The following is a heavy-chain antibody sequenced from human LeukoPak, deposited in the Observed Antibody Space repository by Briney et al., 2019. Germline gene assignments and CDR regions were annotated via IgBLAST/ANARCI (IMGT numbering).Heavy chain of an antibody. CDR2: ISGSSTTI. J-gene: IGHJ4*02. D-gene: IGHD2-21*02. V-gene: IGHV3-48*02. CDR1: GFTLSSYA. Sequence: PGGSLRLSCAASGFTLSSYAMNWVRQAPGKGLEWVSYISGSSTTIYYADSVKGRFTISRDNAKNSLYLQMNSLRDEDTAVYYCARAQYCGGDCYWSFDYWGQGTLVTVSS. CDR3: ARAQYCGGDCYWSFDY.